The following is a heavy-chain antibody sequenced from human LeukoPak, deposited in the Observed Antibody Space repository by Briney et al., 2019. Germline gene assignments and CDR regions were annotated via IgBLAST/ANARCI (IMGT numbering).Heavy chain of an antibody. CDR3: ARGHYYGSGSYYPLHYYYYYMDV. J-gene: IGHJ6*03. D-gene: IGHD3-10*01. CDR1: GYTFTSYY. CDR2: INPSGGSK. V-gene: IGHV1-46*01. Sequence: ASVKVSCKASGYTFTSYYMHWVRQAPGQGLEWMGIINPSGGSKTYAQKFQGRVTMTRDMSTSTVHMELSSLRSEDTAVYYCARGHYYGSGSYYPLHYYYYYMDVWGKGTTVTISS.